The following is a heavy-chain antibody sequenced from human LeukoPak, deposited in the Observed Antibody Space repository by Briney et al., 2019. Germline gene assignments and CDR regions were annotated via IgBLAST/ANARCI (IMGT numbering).Heavy chain of an antibody. Sequence: SETLSLTCAVYGESFNGYFWSWVRQAPGKGLERIGEINHSESTNYNPSLKSRVTISIDTSKNQFSLKLSSVTAADTAVYYCASRSTKNFLGIRFRDYWGQGTLVTVSA. J-gene: IGHJ4*02. CDR1: GESFNGYF. D-gene: IGHD7-27*01. CDR3: ASRSTKNFLGIRFRDY. V-gene: IGHV4-34*01. CDR2: INHSEST.